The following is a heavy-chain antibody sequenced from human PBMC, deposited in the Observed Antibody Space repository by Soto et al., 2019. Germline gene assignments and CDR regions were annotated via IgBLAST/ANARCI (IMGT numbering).Heavy chain of an antibody. J-gene: IGHJ4*02. D-gene: IGHD6-19*01. CDR3: ARSVAVPGAHIDY. V-gene: IGHV4-59*01. CDR1: GGSISGSY. CDR2: VYYTGST. Sequence: SETLSVTCSVSGGSISGSYWSWIRQSPGKGLEWLGYVYYTGSTNYSPSLRSRVSISVDTSKNEFSLRLSSVTAADTAVYFCARSVAVPGAHIDYWGQGTQVTVSS.